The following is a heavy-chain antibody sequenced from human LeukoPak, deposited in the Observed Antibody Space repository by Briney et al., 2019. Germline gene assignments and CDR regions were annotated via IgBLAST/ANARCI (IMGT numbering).Heavy chain of an antibody. V-gene: IGHV4-39*01. CDR1: GGSINSSSYY. Sequence: SETLSLTCTVPGGSINSSSYYWGWIRQPPGKALEWIGSIYHSGYTCYNPSLKSRVTISVDTSKNQFSLKLRSVTAADTAVYYCARSSMFRGVTVDYWGQGTLVTVSS. CDR3: ARSSMFRGVTVDY. J-gene: IGHJ4*02. CDR2: IYHSGYT. D-gene: IGHD3-10*01.